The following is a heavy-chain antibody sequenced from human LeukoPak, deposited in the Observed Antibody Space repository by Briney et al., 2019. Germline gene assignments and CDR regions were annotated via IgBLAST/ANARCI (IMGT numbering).Heavy chain of an antibody. CDR3: ATEDTSSDNYYYYGMDV. CDR2: FDPEDGET. CDR1: GYTLTELS. Sequence: EASVKVSCKVSGYTLTELSMHWVRQAPGKGLEWMGGFDPEDGETIYAQKFQGRVTMTEDTSTDTAYMELSSLRSEDTAVYYCATEDTSSDNYYYYGMDVWGQGTTVTVSS. J-gene: IGHJ6*02. V-gene: IGHV1-24*01. D-gene: IGHD5-18*01.